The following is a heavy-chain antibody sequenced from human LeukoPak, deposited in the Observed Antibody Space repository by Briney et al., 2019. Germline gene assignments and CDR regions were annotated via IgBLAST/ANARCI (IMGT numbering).Heavy chain of an antibody. CDR2: INHSGST. J-gene: IGHJ4*02. V-gene: IGHV4-34*01. CDR3: ARGKLIDY. Sequence: SETLSLTCAVYSGSFSGYYWSWIRQPPGKGLEWIGEINHSGSTNYNPSLKSRVTISVDTSKNQFSLKLSSVTAADTAVYYCARGKLIDYWGQGTLVTVSS. CDR1: SGSFSGYY. D-gene: IGHD1-26*01.